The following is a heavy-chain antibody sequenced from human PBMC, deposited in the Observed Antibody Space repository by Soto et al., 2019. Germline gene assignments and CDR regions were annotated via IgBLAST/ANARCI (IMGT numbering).Heavy chain of an antibody. Sequence: SVKVSCKASGGTFSSYRFNWVRQARGQGLEWLGGIVPIYRTADYAQKFQGRVTITADESTRTVYMELSSLKSQDTALYYCARDSGAKLSSSWGQGALVTVSS. V-gene: IGHV1-69*13. J-gene: IGHJ4*02. CDR2: IVPIYRTA. D-gene: IGHD6-13*01. CDR1: GGTFSSYR. CDR3: ARDSGAKLSSS.